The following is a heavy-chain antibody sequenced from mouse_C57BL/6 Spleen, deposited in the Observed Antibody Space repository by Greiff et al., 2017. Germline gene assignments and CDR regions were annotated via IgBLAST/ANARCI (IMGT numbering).Heavy chain of an antibody. CDR1: GYTFTSYW. J-gene: IGHJ2*01. V-gene: IGHV1-64*01. CDR3: ARWGLGRDFDY. D-gene: IGHD4-1*01. CDR2: IHPNSGST. Sequence: VQLQQPGAELVKPGASVKLSCKASGYTFTSYWMHWVKQRPGQGLEWIGMIHPNSGSTNYNEKFKSKATLTVDKSSSTAYMQLSSLTSEDSAVYYCARWGLGRDFDYWGQGTTRTVSS.